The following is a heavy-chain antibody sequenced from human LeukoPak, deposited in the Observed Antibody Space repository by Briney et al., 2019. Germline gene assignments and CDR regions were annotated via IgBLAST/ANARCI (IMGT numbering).Heavy chain of an antibody. D-gene: IGHD4-23*01. CDR2: ISWNSGSI. CDR1: GFTFDDYA. V-gene: IGHV3-9*01. J-gene: IGHJ4*02. Sequence: PGRSLRLSCAASGFTFDDYAMHWVRQAPGKGLEWVSGISWNSGSIGYADSVKGRFTISRDNAKNSLYLQMNSLRAEDTALYYCAKGDYGGNSGSIEYWGQGTLVTVYS. CDR3: AKGDYGGNSGSIEY.